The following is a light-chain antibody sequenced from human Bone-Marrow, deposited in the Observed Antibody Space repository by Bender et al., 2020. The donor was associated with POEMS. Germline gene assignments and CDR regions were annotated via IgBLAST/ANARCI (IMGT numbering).Light chain of an antibody. CDR2: KND. V-gene: IGLV1-47*01. CDR3: SSYTTSSALEGV. Sequence: QSLLTQPPSASGTVGQRVTISCSGGSSNIGGHYVYWYQQLPGMAPKLLIYKNDQRPSGVPERFSGSKSGTSASLAISGLRSEDEADYYCSSYTTSSALEGVFGTGTKVTVL. CDR1: SSNIGGHY. J-gene: IGLJ1*01.